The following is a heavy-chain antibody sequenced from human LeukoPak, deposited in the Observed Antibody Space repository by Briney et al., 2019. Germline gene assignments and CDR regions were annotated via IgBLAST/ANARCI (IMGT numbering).Heavy chain of an antibody. CDR3: ARVGYCSGGNCYFYFDY. Sequence: ASVKVSYKASGYTFTSYDINWVRQATGQGLEWMGWMNPNSGNTGYAQKFQGRVTMTRNTSISTAYMELSSLRSEDTAVYYCARVGYCSGGNCYFYFDYWGQGTLATVSS. CDR1: GYTFTSYD. V-gene: IGHV1-8*01. CDR2: MNPNSGNT. J-gene: IGHJ4*02. D-gene: IGHD2-15*01.